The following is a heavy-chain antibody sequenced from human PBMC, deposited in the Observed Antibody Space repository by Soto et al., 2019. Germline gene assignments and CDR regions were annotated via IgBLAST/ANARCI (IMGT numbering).Heavy chain of an antibody. CDR3: ARDLVFWSGSSSPFDY. CDR2: IIPILGIA. J-gene: IGHJ4*02. V-gene: IGHV1-69*04. CDR1: GGTFSSYT. Sequence: GASVKVSCKASGGTFSSYTISWVRQAPGQGLEWMGRIIPILGIANYAQKFQGRVTITADKSTSTAYMELSSLRSEDTAVYYCARDLVFWSGSSSPFDYWGQGTLVTVSS. D-gene: IGHD3-3*01.